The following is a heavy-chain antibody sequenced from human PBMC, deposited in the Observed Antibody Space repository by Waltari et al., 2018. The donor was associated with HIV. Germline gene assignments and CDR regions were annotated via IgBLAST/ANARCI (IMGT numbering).Heavy chain of an antibody. CDR2: INHSGSI. V-gene: IGHV4-34*01. Sequence: QVRLQQWGAGLLKPSETLSLTCAVYDGSFSGYYWSWIRQPPGQGLECMGEINHSGSINYNPSLKSRVIISLDRYKNQFSLKLTSVTAADTALYYCARGSWGSGMDVWGLGTTVIVSS. CDR1: DGSFSGYY. J-gene: IGHJ6*02. CDR3: ARGSWGSGMDV. D-gene: IGHD7-27*01.